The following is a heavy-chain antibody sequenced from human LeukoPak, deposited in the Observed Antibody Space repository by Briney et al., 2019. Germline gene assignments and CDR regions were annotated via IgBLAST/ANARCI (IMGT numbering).Heavy chain of an antibody. CDR2: IKQDGSEK. J-gene: IGHJ4*02. CDR3: AGLPAYYYDTSGFYFDY. D-gene: IGHD3-22*01. CDR1: GFTVSSNY. V-gene: IGHV3-7*01. Sequence: GGSLRLSCEAFGFTVSSNYMSWVRQAPGKGLEWVANIKQDGSEKYYVDSVKGRFTISRDNAKNSLYLQMNSLRAEDTAVYYCAGLPAYYYDTSGFYFDYWGQGTLVTVSS.